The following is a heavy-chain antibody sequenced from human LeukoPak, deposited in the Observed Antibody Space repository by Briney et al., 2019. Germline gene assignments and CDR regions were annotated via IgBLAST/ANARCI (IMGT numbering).Heavy chain of an antibody. CDR2: ISSSSSYI. Sequence: GGSLRLSCAASGFTFSSYSMNWVRQAPGKGLEWVSSISSSSSYIYYADSVKGRFTISRDNAKNSLYLQMNSLRAEDTAVYYCARLRGIAAAPFDYWGQGTRVTVSS. CDR1: GFTFSSYS. CDR3: ARLRGIAAAPFDY. D-gene: IGHD6-13*01. J-gene: IGHJ4*02. V-gene: IGHV3-21*01.